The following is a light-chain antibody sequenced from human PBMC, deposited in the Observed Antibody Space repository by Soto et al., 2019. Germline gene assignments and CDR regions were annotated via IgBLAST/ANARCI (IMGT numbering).Light chain of an antibody. J-gene: IGLJ1*01. CDR3: SSYAGSSTLYV. V-gene: IGLV2-8*01. CDR1: ASDVGVYNY. CDR2: EVT. Sequence: QSALTQPPSASGSLGQSVTISCTGTASDVGVYNYVSWYQQHPGKAPKLMIYEVTKRPSGVPDRFSGSKSGNTASLTVSGLQAEDGADYYCSSYAGSSTLYVFGTGTKVTVL.